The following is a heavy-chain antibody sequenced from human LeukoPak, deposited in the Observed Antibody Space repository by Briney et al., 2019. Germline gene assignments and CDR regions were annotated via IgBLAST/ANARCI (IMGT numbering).Heavy chain of an antibody. CDR2: INHSGST. Sequence: SETLSLTCAVYGGSFSGYYWSWIRQPPGKGLEWIGEINHSGSTNYNPSLKSRVTISVDTSKNQFSLKLSSVTAADTAVYYCASLGVWGSYDNWFDPWGQGTLVTVSS. CDR1: GGSFSGYY. V-gene: IGHV4-34*01. J-gene: IGHJ5*02. CDR3: ASLGVWGSYDNWFDP. D-gene: IGHD3-16*01.